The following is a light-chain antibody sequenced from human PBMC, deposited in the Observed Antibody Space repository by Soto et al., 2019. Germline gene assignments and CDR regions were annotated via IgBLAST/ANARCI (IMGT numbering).Light chain of an antibody. Sequence: EIVLTQSPGTLSLSPGERATLSCRASQSVSSNYFAWYQQKPGQAPRLLIYGVSSRPTGIPDRFSGSGSGTDFTLTISRLEPEDFAVYYCEQYGRSPRTFGQGTKVEIK. V-gene: IGKV3-20*01. CDR2: GVS. J-gene: IGKJ1*01. CDR1: QSVSSNY. CDR3: EQYGRSPRT.